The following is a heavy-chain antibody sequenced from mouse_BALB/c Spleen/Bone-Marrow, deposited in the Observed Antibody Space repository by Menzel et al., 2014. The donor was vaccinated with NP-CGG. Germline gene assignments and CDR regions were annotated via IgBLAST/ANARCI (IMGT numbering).Heavy chain of an antibody. CDR3: ARGDGNYPFYAMDY. V-gene: IGHV1-80*01. CDR1: GYAFSSYW. D-gene: IGHD2-1*01. CDR2: IYPGDGDT. Sequence: VQLQQSGAELVRPASSVKISCKASGYAFSSYWMNWVKQRPGQGLEWIGQIYPGDGDTNYNGKFKGKATLTADKSSSTAYMQLSSLTSEDSAVYFCARGDGNYPFYAMDYWGQGTSVTVSS. J-gene: IGHJ4*01.